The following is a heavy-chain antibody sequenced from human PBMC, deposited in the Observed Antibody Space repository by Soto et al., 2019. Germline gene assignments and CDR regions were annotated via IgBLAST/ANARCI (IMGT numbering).Heavy chain of an antibody. CDR1: GGSISSSY. Sequence: ETLSLTCTVSGGSISSSYWSWIRQPPGRGLEWIGYIYYSGNTNYNPSLKSRVSISVDTSKNQFSLKLSYVTAADTAVYYCARDGSTSYMDVWGQGTTVTVSS. CDR2: IYYSGNT. J-gene: IGHJ6*02. V-gene: IGHV4-59*01. D-gene: IGHD2-2*01. CDR3: ARDGSTSYMDV.